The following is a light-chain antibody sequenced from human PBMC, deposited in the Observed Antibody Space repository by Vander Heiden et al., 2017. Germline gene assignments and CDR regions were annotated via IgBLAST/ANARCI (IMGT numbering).Light chain of an antibody. CDR3: QQDGSSST. V-gene: IGKV3-20*01. Sequence: EIVLTQSPGTLSLSPGERATLSCRASQSVSSSYLAWYQQKPGQAPRLLIYGASSRANGIPDRFSGSGSWTDFTLTISRREHEDFAVYYCQQDGSSSTFGQGTKVEIK. CDR1: QSVSSSY. CDR2: GAS. J-gene: IGKJ1*01.